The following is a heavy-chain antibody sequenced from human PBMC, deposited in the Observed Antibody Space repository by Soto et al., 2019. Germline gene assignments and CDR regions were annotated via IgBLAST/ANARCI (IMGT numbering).Heavy chain of an antibody. J-gene: IGHJ2*01. CDR2: ICYDETKK. Sequence: LGKGLKWVAVICYDETKKYYTDCVKGGFTISRDNSKNALYLQMNSRRAEDTSVYYCARGQHLFCIFCQAEDGIRDSVPVSAFLLTRSSDL. V-gene: IGHV3-33*01. D-gene: IGHD3-9*01. CDR3: ARGQHLFCIFCQAEDGIRDSVPVSAFLLTRSSDL.